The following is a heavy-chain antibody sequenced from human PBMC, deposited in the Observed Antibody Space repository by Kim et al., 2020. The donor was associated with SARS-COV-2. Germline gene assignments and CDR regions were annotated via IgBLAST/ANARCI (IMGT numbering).Heavy chain of an antibody. D-gene: IGHD6-13*01. CDR1: GFTFSNYA. Sequence: GGSLRLSCAASGFTFSNYAMIWVRQAPGKGLEWVSVISSSGGSTYYGDSVKGRFTISRDNSKNTLFLQMSSLSAEDTAVYYCAKSPGYDLTRSYWYFDLWGRGTLVTVSS. J-gene: IGHJ2*01. V-gene: IGHV3-23*01. CDR3: AKSPGYDLTRSYWYFDL. CDR2: ISSSGGST.